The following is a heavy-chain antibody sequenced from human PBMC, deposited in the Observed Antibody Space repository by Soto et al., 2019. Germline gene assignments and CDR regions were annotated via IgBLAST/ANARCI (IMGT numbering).Heavy chain of an antibody. CDR1: GYSFTSYW. J-gene: IGHJ4*02. CDR3: ARGAPFRSSGIDY. D-gene: IGHD3-10*01. Sequence: PGESLKISFKGSGYSFTSYWISWVRQMPGKGLEWMVRIYPSDAYTNYSPSFQGHVTISADKSISTAYLQWSSLKASDTAMYYCARGAPFRSSGIDYWGQGTLVTVSS. CDR2: IYPSDAYT. V-gene: IGHV5-10-1*01.